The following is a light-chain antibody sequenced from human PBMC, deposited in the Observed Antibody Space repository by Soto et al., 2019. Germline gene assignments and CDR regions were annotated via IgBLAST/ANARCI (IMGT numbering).Light chain of an antibody. CDR2: EVT. CDR3: CSYAGSNTFVV. CDR1: NSDVGYYNL. V-gene: IGLV2-23*02. Sequence: QSALTQPASVSGSPGQSITISCTGTNSDVGYYNLVSWYQQHPGEAPKLIIYEVTKRPSGVSNRFSGSKSDNTASLTISGLQADDEADYYCCSYAGSNTFVVFGGGTQLTVL. J-gene: IGLJ2*01.